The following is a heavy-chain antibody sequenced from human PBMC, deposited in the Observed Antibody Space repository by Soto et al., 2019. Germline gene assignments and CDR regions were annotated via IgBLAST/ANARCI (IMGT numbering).Heavy chain of an antibody. J-gene: IGHJ6*02. CDR1: GYSFSDYF. V-gene: IGHV1-2*02. CDR3: ARIKWGLNYYNGMDV. D-gene: IGHD1-26*01. Sequence: ASVKVSCKPSGYSFSDYFIQWVRQAPGQGLEWVAWINPKTAATNYAKKFQGRVSLTWDTSSTTAYMELTRLRPDDTAVYYCARIKWGLNYYNGMDVCGQGTTVTVYS. CDR2: INPKTAAT.